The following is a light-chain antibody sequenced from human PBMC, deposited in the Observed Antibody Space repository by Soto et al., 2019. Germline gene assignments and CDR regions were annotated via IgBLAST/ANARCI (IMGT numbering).Light chain of an antibody. CDR3: QHYSAFSVT. CDR1: QNVSNN. Sequence: IALTQSAATLCLSPGKRANLXCRASQNVSNNFIWYQQKPGQSPRPLIYEVSNRAHGSPARFSGSGSGTDFTRTISSLQPEDLATYYGQHYSAFSVTFGQGTKVDIK. J-gene: IGKJ1*01. V-gene: IGKV3-11*01. CDR2: EVS.